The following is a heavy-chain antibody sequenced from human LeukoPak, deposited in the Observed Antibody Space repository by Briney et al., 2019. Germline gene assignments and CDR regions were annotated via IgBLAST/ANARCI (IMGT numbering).Heavy chain of an antibody. CDR2: IIPIFGAA. D-gene: IGHD1-7*01. CDR1: VGTISSHA. J-gene: IGHJ4*02. V-gene: IGHV1-69*05. Sequence: SVKVSFKASVGTISSHAISWVRQAPGQGLEWMGGIIPIFGAAKYAQKFQGRVTITTDESTSTAYMELRSLTTEDTAVYYCARGAGTSPIYYWGQGTLVTVSS. CDR3: ARGAGTSPIYY.